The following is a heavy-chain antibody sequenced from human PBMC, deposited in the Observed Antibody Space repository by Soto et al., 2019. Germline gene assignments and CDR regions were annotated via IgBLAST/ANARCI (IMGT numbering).Heavy chain of an antibody. V-gene: IGHV2-5*02. J-gene: IGHJ5*02. Sequence: QITLKVYGPTLVTPTQPLTMTGTITGFPLSTGALGEPWNRQPPGSALEWLALIYSDDDQRYSPSLKSRLTVIRDTSIIQVVLTTTNMDPVDTATYDCAHIVGAPNWFDPWDPGTLGTVSS. CDR3: AHIVGAPNWFDP. CDR1: GFPLSTGALG. D-gene: IGHD1-26*01. CDR2: IYSDDDQ.